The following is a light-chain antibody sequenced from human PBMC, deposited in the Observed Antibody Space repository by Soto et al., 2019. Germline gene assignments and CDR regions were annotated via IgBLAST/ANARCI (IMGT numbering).Light chain of an antibody. J-gene: IGKJ2*01. V-gene: IGKV1-39*01. Sequence: DIQMTQSPSSLSASAGDRVTITCRASQTISSYLHRYQQKTGKGPKLLIYAASSWQSGVQSRFSSSGSGTDFTLTISSLQPEDFATYSCQLSSRLPYTFGQGTKLEI. CDR2: AAS. CDR1: QTISSY. CDR3: QLSSRLPYT.